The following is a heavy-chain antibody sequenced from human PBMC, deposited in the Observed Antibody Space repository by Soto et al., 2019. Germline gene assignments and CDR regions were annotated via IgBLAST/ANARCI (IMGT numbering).Heavy chain of an antibody. CDR3: ASPGGDYDPSFHY. CDR2: ISYDGTKE. Sequence: QVQLVESGGGVVQPGRSLRLSCAASGFTLSDFAMHWVRQAPGKGLEWVAVISYDGTKEYFADYVRGRFTISRDNSNNTLLLQMNNLRPHDEAVHYCASPGGDYDPSFHYWGQGTLVTVSS. CDR1: GFTLSDFA. D-gene: IGHD4-17*01. V-gene: IGHV3-30-3*01. J-gene: IGHJ4*02.